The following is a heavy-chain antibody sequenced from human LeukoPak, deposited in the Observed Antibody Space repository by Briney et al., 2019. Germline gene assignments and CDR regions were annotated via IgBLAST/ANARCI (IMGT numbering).Heavy chain of an antibody. D-gene: IGHD3-9*01. J-gene: IGHJ6*03. CDR1: GYTFTSYG. CDR2: ISAYNGNT. V-gene: IGHV1-18*01. Sequence: ASVKVSCKASGYTFTSYGISWVRQAPGQGLEWMGWISAYNGNTNHAQKLQGRVTMTTDTSTSTAYMELRSLRSDDTAVYYCAKDLSGYYDILTGYYNPTHVYYYYYYMDVWGKGTTVTVSS. CDR3: AKDLSGYYDILTGYYNPTHVYYYYYYMDV.